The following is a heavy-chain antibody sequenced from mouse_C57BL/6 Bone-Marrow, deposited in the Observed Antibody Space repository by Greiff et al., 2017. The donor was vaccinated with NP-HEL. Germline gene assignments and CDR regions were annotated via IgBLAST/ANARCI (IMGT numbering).Heavy chain of an antibody. V-gene: IGHV5-17*01. D-gene: IGHD2-4*01. J-gene: IGHJ4*01. CDR1: GFTFSDYG. CDR2: ISSGSSTI. CDR3: ARTRNPYYDDDVWYAMDY. Sequence: VMLVESGGGLVKPGGSLKLSCAASGFTFSDYGMHWVRQAPEKGLEWVAYISSGSSTIYYAYTVKGRFTISRDNAKNTLFLQMTSLRSEDTAMYYCARTRNPYYDDDVWYAMDYWGQGTSVTVSS.